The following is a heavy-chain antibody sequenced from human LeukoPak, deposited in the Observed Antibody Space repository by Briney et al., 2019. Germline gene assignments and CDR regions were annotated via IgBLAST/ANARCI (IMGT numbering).Heavy chain of an antibody. V-gene: IGHV3-30-3*01. CDR2: ISYDGSNK. D-gene: IGHD6-6*01. Sequence: PGGSLRLSCAASGFTFSSYAMHWVRQAPGKGLEWVAGISYDGSNKYYADSVKGRFTISRDNSKNTLYLQMNSLRAEDTAVYYCAREGSSSSVVFDYWGQGALVTVSS. CDR3: AREGSSSSVVFDY. CDR1: GFTFSSYA. J-gene: IGHJ4*02.